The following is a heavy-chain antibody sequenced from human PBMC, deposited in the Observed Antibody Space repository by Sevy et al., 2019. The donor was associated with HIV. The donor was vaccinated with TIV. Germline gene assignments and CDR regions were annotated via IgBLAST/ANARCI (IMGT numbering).Heavy chain of an antibody. D-gene: IGHD4-17*01. CDR3: AKLALAGPTTNSWFDP. CDR2: ISGSGGST. CDR1: GFTFSSYA. J-gene: IGHJ5*02. Sequence: GGSLRLSCAASGFTFSSYAMSWVRQAPGKGLEWVSAISGSGGSTYYADSVKGRFTISRDNSKNTPYLQMNSLRAEDTAVYYCAKLALAGPTTNSWFDPWGQGTLVTVSS. V-gene: IGHV3-23*01.